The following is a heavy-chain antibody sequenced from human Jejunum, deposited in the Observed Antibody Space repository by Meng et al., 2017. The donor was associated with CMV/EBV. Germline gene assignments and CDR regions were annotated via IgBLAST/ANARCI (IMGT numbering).Heavy chain of an antibody. Sequence: AGFPRNSYGIHWCRQFPGKGLEWVAVLWYDGSRKYFADSVQGRFSISRDDSKNTVYLQMNSLRAEDTAVYYCARDNDGSSHYSQFDYWGQGTLVTVSS. D-gene: IGHD3-22*01. CDR2: LWYDGSRK. CDR3: ARDNDGSSHYSQFDY. CDR1: GFPRNSYG. J-gene: IGHJ4*02. V-gene: IGHV3-33*01.